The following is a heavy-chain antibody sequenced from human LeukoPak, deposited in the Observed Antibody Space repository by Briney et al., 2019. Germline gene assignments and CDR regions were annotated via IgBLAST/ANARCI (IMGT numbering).Heavy chain of an antibody. D-gene: IGHD6-19*01. CDR3: TRGSGRFGY. J-gene: IGHJ4*02. CDR2: GRAKAYDATK. CDR1: GFTFGDFA. Sequence: GGSLRLSCSASGFTFGDFAMTWVRQAPGKGLEWVGIGRAKAYDATKEYAASVKGRFTISRDDSKSVAYLQMDNLKTEDTGIYYCTRGSGRFGYWGQGTRVTVSS. V-gene: IGHV3-49*04.